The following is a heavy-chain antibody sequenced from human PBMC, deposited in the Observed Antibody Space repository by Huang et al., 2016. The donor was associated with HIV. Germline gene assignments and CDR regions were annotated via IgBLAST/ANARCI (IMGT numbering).Heavy chain of an antibody. Sequence: QVQLYQLGAGPLRPSETLSLTCGVSGGSLHGYYWNWLRQSPGRGLEWIGEVNHGGSNKYNPSLKSRVTISVETAKIQFALNLTSVTATDTADDYCATSRSGSGWFLDIWGRGTLVSVS. J-gene: IGHJ2*01. CDR2: VNHGGSN. CDR1: GGSLHGYY. CDR3: ATSRSGSGWFLDI. V-gene: IGHV4-34*01. D-gene: IGHD6-19*01.